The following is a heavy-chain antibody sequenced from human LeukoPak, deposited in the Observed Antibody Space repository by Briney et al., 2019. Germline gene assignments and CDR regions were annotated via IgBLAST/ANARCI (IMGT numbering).Heavy chain of an antibody. CDR2: IYESGST. CDR3: ARTITFYYDNNGYYAAFDV. J-gene: IGHJ3*01. V-gene: IGHV4-59*12. D-gene: IGHD3-22*01. CDR1: GGSISSYY. Sequence: SETLSLTCTVSGGSISSYYWSWIRQPPGKGLEWIGYIYESGSTYYNPSLKSRVAISADTSKSQVSLELSSVTAADTAVYYCARTITFYYDNNGYYAAFDVWGQGTMVTVSS.